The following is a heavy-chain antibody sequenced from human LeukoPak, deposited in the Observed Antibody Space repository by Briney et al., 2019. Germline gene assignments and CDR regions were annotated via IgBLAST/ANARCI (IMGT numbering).Heavy chain of an antibody. CDR3: LRDGYPFDY. V-gene: IGHV4-39*01. D-gene: IGHD5-24*01. J-gene: IGHJ4*02. CDR2: IYHSGST. Sequence: SETLSLTCTVSGGSITSSSYYWGWIRQPPGKGLEWIGSIYHSGSTYYNPSLKSRVTISADTSKNQFSLKLSSVTAADAAVYYCLRDGYPFDYWGQGTLVTVSS. CDR1: GGSITSSSYY.